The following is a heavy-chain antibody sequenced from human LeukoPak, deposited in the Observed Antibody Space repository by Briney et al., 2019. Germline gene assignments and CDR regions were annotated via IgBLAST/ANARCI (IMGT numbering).Heavy chain of an antibody. CDR3: ARRVGFYGSGSLNYFDP. J-gene: IGHJ5*01. V-gene: IGHV4-39*02. CDR1: GGSIGSSSYY. CDR2: IFRTGST. Sequence: SETLSLTCTVSGGSIGSSSYYWGWIRQPPGKGLEWIGSIFRTGSTYYSASLKSRVSISVDTSKNHIALKLTSVTAADTAVYFCARRVGFYGSGSLNYFDPWGQGILVSVSS. D-gene: IGHD3-10*01.